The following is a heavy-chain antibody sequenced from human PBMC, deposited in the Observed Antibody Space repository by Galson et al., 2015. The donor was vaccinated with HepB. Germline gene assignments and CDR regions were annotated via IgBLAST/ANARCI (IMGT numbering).Heavy chain of an antibody. CDR1: GYTFTSYG. CDR2: ISAYNGNT. J-gene: IGHJ6*03. V-gene: IGHV1-18*01. Sequence: SVKVSCKASGYTFTSYGISWVRQAPGQGLEWMGWISAYNGNTNYAQKLQGRVTMTTDTSTSTAYMELRSLRSDDTAVYYCARRSELVNYASYYYMDVWGKGTTVTVSS. D-gene: IGHD4-11*01. CDR3: ARRSELVNYASYYYMDV.